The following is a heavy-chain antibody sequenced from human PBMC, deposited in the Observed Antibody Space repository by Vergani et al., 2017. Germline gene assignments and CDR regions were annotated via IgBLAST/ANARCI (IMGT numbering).Heavy chain of an antibody. V-gene: IGHV1-69*01. D-gene: IGHD3-16*01. CDR2: IIPIFGTA. CDR1: GGTFTTYS. CDR3: ARAWGTTPTDYYFDY. Sequence: QVQLVQSGAEVKKPGSSVKVSCKASGGTFTTYSISWVRQSPGQGLEWMGGIIPIFGTAKYAQKFQGRVTITADGSSSTAYMELSSLRSEDTAVYYCARAWGTTPTDYYFDYWGQGTLVTVSS. J-gene: IGHJ4*02.